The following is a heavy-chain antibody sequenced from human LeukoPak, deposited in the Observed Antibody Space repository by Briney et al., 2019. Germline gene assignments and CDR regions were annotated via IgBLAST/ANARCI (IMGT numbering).Heavy chain of an antibody. D-gene: IGHD3-9*01. CDR1: GGTFSSYA. CDR3: AVSGDILTGYTARSSGYPDDY. Sequence: SVKVSCKASGGTFSSYAISWVRQAPGQGLEWMGGIIPIFGTANYAQKFQGRVAITTDESTSTAYMELSSLRSEDTAVYYCAVSGDILTGYTARSSGYPDDYWGQGTLVTVSS. CDR2: IIPIFGTA. V-gene: IGHV1-69*05. J-gene: IGHJ4*02.